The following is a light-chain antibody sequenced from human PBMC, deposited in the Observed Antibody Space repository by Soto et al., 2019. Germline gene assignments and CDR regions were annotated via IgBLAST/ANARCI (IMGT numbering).Light chain of an antibody. J-gene: IGKJ4*01. Sequence: EIVMTQSPATLSVPTGERATLSCRASQSVSSNLAWYQQKPGQAPRLLIYGASTRATGIPARFSGSGSGTEFTLTISSLQSEDFAVYYCQQYDNWPLTFGGGTKVEIK. V-gene: IGKV3-15*01. CDR3: QQYDNWPLT. CDR1: QSVSSN. CDR2: GAS.